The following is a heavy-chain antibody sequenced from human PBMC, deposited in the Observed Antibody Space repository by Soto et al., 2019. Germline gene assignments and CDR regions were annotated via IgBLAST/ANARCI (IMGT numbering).Heavy chain of an antibody. J-gene: IGHJ4*02. CDR3: ARVVVGSRLSLDY. CDR1: GGTFSSYT. D-gene: IGHD2-15*01. V-gene: IGHV1-69*01. CDR2: ISPIFGTP. Sequence: QVQLVQSGAEVKKPGSSVTVSCKASGGTFSSYTFSWVPQAPGQGLEWMAGISPIFGTPIYAQKFQDRVTITADDSTMTAYMEMNRLTSEDTAVYYCARVVVGSRLSLDYWGQGTLVNISS.